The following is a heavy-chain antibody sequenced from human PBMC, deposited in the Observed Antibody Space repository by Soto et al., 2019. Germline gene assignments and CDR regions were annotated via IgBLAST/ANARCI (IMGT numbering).Heavy chain of an antibody. Sequence: PSETLSLTCTVSGGSISSGDYYWSWIHQPPGKGLEWIGYIYYSGSTYYNPSLKSRVTISVDTSKNQFSLKLSSVTAADTAVYYCARYYDFWSSLSWFDPWGQGTLVTVSS. CDR3: ARYYDFWSSLSWFDP. D-gene: IGHD3-3*01. CDR1: GGSISSGDYY. CDR2: IYYSGST. V-gene: IGHV4-30-4*01. J-gene: IGHJ5*02.